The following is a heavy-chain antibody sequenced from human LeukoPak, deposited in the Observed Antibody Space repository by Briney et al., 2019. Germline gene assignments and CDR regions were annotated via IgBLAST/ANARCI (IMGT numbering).Heavy chain of an antibody. CDR3: ARDRTIFGVAPSFDY. J-gene: IGHJ4*02. Sequence: PSETLSLTCSVSNGSISSYYWSWIRQPPGKGLEWIGYIYYSGSTNYNPSLKSRVTISVDTSKNQFSLKLSSVTAADTAVYYCARDRTIFGVAPSFDYWGQGTLVTVSS. D-gene: IGHD3-3*01. V-gene: IGHV4-59*01. CDR1: NGSISSYY. CDR2: IYYSGST.